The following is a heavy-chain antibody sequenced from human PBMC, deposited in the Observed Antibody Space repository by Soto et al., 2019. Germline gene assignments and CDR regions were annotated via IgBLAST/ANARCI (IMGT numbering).Heavy chain of an antibody. V-gene: IGHV3-48*03. CDR2: ISKSGSII. CDR3: ASVMLRFSYGIDV. CDR1: GLTFSSYE. D-gene: IGHD3-3*01. Sequence: GSLRLSCAASGLTFSSYEMHWVRQAPGKGLEWVSYISKSGSIIYYTDSVKGRFTISRDNAKNLLYLEMNSLRAEDPAVYFCASVMLRFSYGIDVWGQGTTVTVSS. J-gene: IGHJ6*02.